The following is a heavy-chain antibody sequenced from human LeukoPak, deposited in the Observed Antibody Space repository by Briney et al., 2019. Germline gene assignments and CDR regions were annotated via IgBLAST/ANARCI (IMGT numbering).Heavy chain of an antibody. CDR1: GYTFTSYG. V-gene: IGHV1-18*01. CDR3: ARHRLYYQGGYDFDY. CDR2: ISAYNGNT. J-gene: IGHJ4*02. D-gene: IGHD3-10*01. Sequence: ASVKDSCKASGYTFTSYGISWVRQAPGQGLEWMGWISAYNGNTNYAQKLQGRVTMPTDTSSSTDYMEMRSLRSDDTAVYYWARHRLYYQGGYDFDYWGQGTLVTVSS.